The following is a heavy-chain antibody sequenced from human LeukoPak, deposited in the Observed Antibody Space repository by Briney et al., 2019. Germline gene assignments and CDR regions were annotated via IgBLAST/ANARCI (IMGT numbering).Heavy chain of an antibody. V-gene: IGHV3-7*01. Sequence: GGSLRLSCAASGFTFSSHWMTWIRQAPGKGLEWVASIKKDVGEKFYVDSVKGRFTISRDNAKNSLYLQMNSLRAEDTAVYYCASYDFWSGSSANYWGQGTLVTVSS. CDR3: ASYDFWSGSSANY. CDR1: GFTFSSHW. CDR2: IKKDVGEK. J-gene: IGHJ4*02. D-gene: IGHD3-3*01.